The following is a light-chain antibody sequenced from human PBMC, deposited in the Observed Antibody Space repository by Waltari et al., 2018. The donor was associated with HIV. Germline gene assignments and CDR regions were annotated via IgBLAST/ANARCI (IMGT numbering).Light chain of an antibody. J-gene: IGKJ4*01. Sequence: EFVLTQSPSTLSLSPGERSTLSCRASQCVGYYLAGCQQKTGQAPRLLIYDTSIRAAGMPAKFSSSGAGADFTITISSIEYEDFAVDYCQERSNWPPLTFGGGTKVEIK. V-gene: IGKV3-11*01. CDR1: QCVGYY. CDR2: DTS. CDR3: QERSNWPPLT.